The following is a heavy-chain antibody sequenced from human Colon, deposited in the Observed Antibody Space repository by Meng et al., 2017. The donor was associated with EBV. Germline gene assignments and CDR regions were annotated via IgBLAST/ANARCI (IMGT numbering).Heavy chain of an antibody. CDR3: AKGRSRPDY. D-gene: IGHD6-6*01. Sequence: QVQLVESGXGVVQPGRSLRRSCAASGFTFSGYGLHWVRQAPGKGLEWVAIISFDGSEKYYADSVKGRFTISRDNSKSTLYLQMNSLRVEDTAVYYCAKGRSRPDYWGQGTLFNVSS. J-gene: IGHJ4*02. CDR2: ISFDGSEK. CDR1: GFTFSGYG. V-gene: IGHV3-30*18.